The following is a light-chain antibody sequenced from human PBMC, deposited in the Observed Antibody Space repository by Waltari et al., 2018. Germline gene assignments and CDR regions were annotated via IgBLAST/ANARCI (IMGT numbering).Light chain of an antibody. J-gene: IGKJ1*01. CDR2: GAS. V-gene: IGKV3-20*01. Sequence: EIVLTQSPGTLSLSPGERVTLSCRASQSVSRALAWYQQKPGQAPRLLLYGASTRATGIPDRFSVSGSGTDFSLTISRLEPEDFAVYYCQHYVRLPVTFGQGTKVEIK. CDR3: QHYVRLPVT. CDR1: QSVSRA.